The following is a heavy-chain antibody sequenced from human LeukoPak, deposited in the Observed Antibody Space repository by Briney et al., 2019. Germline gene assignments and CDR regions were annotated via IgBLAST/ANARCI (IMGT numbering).Heavy chain of an antibody. D-gene: IGHD2-2*01. CDR1: GYSFTSYW. J-gene: IGHJ4*02. CDR3: ARLSGYCSSTSCSYYFDY. Sequence: GESLKISCKGSGYSFTSYWIGWVRQMPGKGLEWMGIIYPGDSDTRYSPSFQGQVTISADKSISTAYLRWSSLKASDTAMYYCARLSGYCSSTSCSYYFDYWGQGTLVTVSS. V-gene: IGHV5-51*01. CDR2: IYPGDSDT.